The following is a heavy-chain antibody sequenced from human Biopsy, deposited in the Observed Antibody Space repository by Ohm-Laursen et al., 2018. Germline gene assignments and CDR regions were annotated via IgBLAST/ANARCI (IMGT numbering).Heavy chain of an antibody. J-gene: IGHJ4*02. CDR3: AKGRDSGWNGGDY. CDR1: GFTFSNYA. V-gene: IGHV3-23*01. Sequence: SLRLSCAASGFTFSNYAMSWVRQAPGKGLEWLSTISGSGATPYYADSVKGRFTISRDNSKNTLYLQMNSLRAEDTAVYYCAKGRDSGWNGGDYWGRGTLVTVSS. D-gene: IGHD6-19*01. CDR2: ISGSGATP.